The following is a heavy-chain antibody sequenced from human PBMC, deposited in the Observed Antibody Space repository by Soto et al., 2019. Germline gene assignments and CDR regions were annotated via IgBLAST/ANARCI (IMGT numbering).Heavy chain of an antibody. J-gene: IGHJ5*02. D-gene: IGHD2-15*01. Sequence: PSETLSLTCTVSGGSISSYYWSWIRQPPGKGLEWIGYIYYSGSTNYNPSLKSRVTISVDTSKNQFSLKLSSVTAADTAVYYCERAPGVLYMPKGFDPWGQGTLVTVSS. CDR1: GGSISSYY. CDR3: ERAPGVLYMPKGFDP. V-gene: IGHV4-59*01. CDR2: IYYSGST.